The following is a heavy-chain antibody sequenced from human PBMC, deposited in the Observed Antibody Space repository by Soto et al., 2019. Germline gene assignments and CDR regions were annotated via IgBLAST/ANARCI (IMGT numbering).Heavy chain of an antibody. J-gene: IGHJ4*02. CDR3: ARWDYWASRADY. D-gene: IGHD1-26*01. CDR1: GLSLSTSGVG. Sequence: ESGPTLVNPTQTLTLTCTFSGLSLSTSGVGVGWIRQPPGKALEWLALIYWNDDKRYSPSLKSRLTITKDTSKNQVVLTMTNMDPVDTATYYCARWDYWASRADYWGQGTLVTVYS. V-gene: IGHV2-5*01. CDR2: IYWNDDK.